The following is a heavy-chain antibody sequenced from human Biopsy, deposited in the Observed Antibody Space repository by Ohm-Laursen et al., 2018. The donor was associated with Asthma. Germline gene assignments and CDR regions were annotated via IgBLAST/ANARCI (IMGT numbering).Heavy chain of an antibody. V-gene: IGHV5-51*01. CDR2: IYPEDSNT. J-gene: IGHJ6*02. CDR1: GSKFTKYW. D-gene: IGHD2-15*01. CDR3: ARQSIAAHYYYYYGMDV. Sequence: GESLRISCKGFGSKFTKYWIGWVRQLPGKGLDWMGIIYPEDSNTKYSPSFQGQVTFSADRSINTAYLQWSSLKASDTAMYYCARQSIAAHYYYYYGMDVWGQGTTVTVSS.